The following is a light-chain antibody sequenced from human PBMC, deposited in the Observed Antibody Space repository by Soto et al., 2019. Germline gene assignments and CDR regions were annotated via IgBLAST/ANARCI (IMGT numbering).Light chain of an antibody. V-gene: IGKV3-15*01. J-gene: IGKJ5*01. Sequence: TTKSPDALSVSPGETAPISCRASQSLNTDLAWYQQKPGQAPRLLLYGASTRATGISTRFSGGGSGTEFTLTISGLQSEDSAVYYCQQYKSWPPITFGQGTRLEIK. CDR1: QSLNTD. CDR2: GAS. CDR3: QQYKSWPPIT.